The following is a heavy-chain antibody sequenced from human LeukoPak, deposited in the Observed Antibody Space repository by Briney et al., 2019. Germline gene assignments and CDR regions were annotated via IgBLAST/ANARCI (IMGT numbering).Heavy chain of an antibody. D-gene: IGHD4-11*01. CDR1: GFTFDDYG. CDR2: INWNGDST. CDR3: ARALSNYVDYYFYYYMDV. V-gene: IGHV3-20*04. J-gene: IGHJ6*03. Sequence: PGGSLRLSCAASGFTFDDYGVSWVRQAPGKGLGWVSGINWNGDSTGYVDSVKGRFTISRDNAKNSLYLQMNSLRAEDTALYYCARALSNYVDYYFYYYMDVWGKGTTVTVSS.